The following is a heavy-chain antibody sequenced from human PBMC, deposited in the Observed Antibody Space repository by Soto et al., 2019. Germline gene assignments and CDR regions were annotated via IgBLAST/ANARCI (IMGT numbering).Heavy chain of an antibody. CDR3: ASMIRFLETLDY. V-gene: IGHV4-31*03. CDR2: IYYSGST. J-gene: IGHJ4*02. CDR1: GGSISSGGYY. D-gene: IGHD3-3*01. Sequence: SETLSLTCTVSGGSISSGGYYWSWIRQHPGKGLEWIGYIYYSGSTYYNPSLKSRVTISVDTSKNQFSLKLSSVTAADTAVYYCASMIRFLETLDYWGQGTLVTVSS.